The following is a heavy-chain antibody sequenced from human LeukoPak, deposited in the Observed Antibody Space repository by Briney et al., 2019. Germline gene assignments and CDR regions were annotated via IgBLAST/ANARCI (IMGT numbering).Heavy chain of an antibody. D-gene: IGHD6-13*01. CDR3: ARDGYTGGAFDI. CDR2: INPNSGGT. CDR1: GYTFTGYY. J-gene: IGHJ3*02. V-gene: IGHV1-2*02. Sequence: HRASVKVSCKASGYTFTGYYMHWVRQAPGQGLEWMGWINPNSGGTNYAQKFQGRVTMTRDTSISTAYMELSRLRSDDTAVYYCARDGYTGGAFDIWGQGTMVTVSS.